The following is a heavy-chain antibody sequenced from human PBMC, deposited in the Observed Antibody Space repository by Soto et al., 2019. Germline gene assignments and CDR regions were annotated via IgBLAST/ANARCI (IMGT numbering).Heavy chain of an antibody. CDR2: ISYSGYT. V-gene: IGHV4-30-4*01. CDR3: ARDLRGYDSEIDS. Sequence: PSETLSLTCTVSGGSISSGDYYWSWIRRSPGKGLEWIGFISYSGYTSYTPSLKSRVTISLDTSKTQFSLKLSSVTAADTAVYYCARDLRGYDSEIDSWGQGTLVTVSS. CDR1: GGSISSGDYY. J-gene: IGHJ4*02. D-gene: IGHD5-12*01.